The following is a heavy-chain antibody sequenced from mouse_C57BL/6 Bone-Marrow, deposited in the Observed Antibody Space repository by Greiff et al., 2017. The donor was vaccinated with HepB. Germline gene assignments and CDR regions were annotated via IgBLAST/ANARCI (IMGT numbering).Heavy chain of an antibody. J-gene: IGHJ2*01. CDR3: ARWGLRGGY. V-gene: IGHV1-61*01. CDR2: IYPSDSET. CDR1: GYTFTSYW. Sequence: QVHVKQPGAELVRPGSSVKLSCKASGYTFTSYWMDWVKQRPGQGLEWIGNIYPSDSETHYNQKFKDKATLTVDKSSSTAYMQLSSLTSEDSAVYYCARWGLRGGYWGQGTTLTVSS. D-gene: IGHD2-4*01.